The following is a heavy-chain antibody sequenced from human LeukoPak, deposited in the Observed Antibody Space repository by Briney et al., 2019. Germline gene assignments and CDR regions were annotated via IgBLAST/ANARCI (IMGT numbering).Heavy chain of an antibody. J-gene: IGHJ4*02. CDR2: IYYSGST. CDR1: GGSISSSSYY. D-gene: IGHD5-18*01. CDR3: ARARDIHLWSAYYFDY. V-gene: IGHV4-39*07. Sequence: KTSETLSLTCTVSGGSISSSSYYWGWIRQPPGKGLEWIGSIYYSGSTYYNPSLKSRVTISVDTSKNQFSLKLSSVTAADTAVYYCARARDIHLWSAYYFDYWGQGTLVTVSS.